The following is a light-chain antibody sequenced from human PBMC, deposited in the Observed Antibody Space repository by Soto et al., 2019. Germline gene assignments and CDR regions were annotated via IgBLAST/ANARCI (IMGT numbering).Light chain of an antibody. CDR1: GSDIGAYNF. J-gene: IGLJ3*02. CDR3: YSYAGRNIWV. V-gene: IGLV2-8*01. CDR2: GVT. Sequence: QSVLAQPPSASGSPGQSVTISCTGSGSDIGAYNFVSWYQQHPGKAPKLMIFGVTERPSGVPDRFSGSKSGNTASLTVSGIQADDEAVYYCYSYAGRNIWVFGGGTKVTVL.